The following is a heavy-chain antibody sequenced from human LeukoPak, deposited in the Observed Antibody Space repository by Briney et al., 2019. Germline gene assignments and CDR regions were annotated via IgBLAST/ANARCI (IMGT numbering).Heavy chain of an antibody. D-gene: IGHD3-10*01. CDR1: GFTVSSNY. CDR3: ATRFGELYWGYYFDY. J-gene: IGHJ4*02. V-gene: IGHV3-23*01. CDR2: ISGSGGST. Sequence: PGGSLRLSCAASGFTVSSNYMSWVRQAPGKGLEWVSAISGSGGSTYYADSVKGRFTISRDNSKNTLYLQMNSLRAEDTAVYYCATRFGELYWGYYFDYWGQGTLVTVSS.